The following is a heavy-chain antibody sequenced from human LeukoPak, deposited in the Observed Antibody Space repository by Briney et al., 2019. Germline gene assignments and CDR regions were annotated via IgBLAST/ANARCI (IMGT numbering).Heavy chain of an antibody. CDR2: ITSSGTYT. D-gene: IGHD2-2*01. J-gene: IGHJ5*02. V-gene: IGHV3-11*03. CDR3: ASKRGCCTRTSCYYSCFDP. CDR1: GFNVSRNY. Sequence: PGGSLRLSCQAYGFNVSRNYMSVIRQAPGKGLEWVSYITSSGTYTNYADSVKGRFTISRDNAKNSLYLQMNILRVEDTAVYYCASKRGCCTRTSCYYSCFDPWGQGTLVTVSS.